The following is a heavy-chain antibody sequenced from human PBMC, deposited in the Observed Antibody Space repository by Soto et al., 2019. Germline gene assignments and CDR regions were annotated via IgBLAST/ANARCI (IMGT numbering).Heavy chain of an antibody. CDR2: INHSGST. CDR3: ARGRVPRNYYYYYGMDV. D-gene: IGHD1-1*01. CDR1: GGSFSGYY. Sequence: SETLSLTCAVYGGSFSGYYWNWIRQPPGKGLEWIGEINHSGSTNYNPSLKSRVTISVDTSKNQFSLKLSSVTAADTAVYYCARGRVPRNYYYYYGMDVWGQGTTVTVSS. J-gene: IGHJ6*02. V-gene: IGHV4-34*01.